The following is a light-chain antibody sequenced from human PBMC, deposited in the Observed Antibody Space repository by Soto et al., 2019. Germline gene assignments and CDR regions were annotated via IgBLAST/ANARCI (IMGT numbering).Light chain of an antibody. Sequence: EVVLTQSPGTLSLSPGERATLSCRASQSVSNKYLAWYQQKPGQAPRLLIFGSSDRATGIPDRFSGSGSGTDFTLTISRLEPEDFEVDYCQQYGSSPPYTFGQGTKLEIK. CDR3: QQYGSSPPYT. CDR1: QSVSNKY. CDR2: GSS. V-gene: IGKV3-20*01. J-gene: IGKJ2*01.